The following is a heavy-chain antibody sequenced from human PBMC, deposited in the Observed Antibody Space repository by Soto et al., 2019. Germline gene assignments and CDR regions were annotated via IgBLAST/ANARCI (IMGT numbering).Heavy chain of an antibody. CDR3: AKSLRPSALTTYYFDC. D-gene: IGHD4-17*01. CDR1: GLTFSRYA. J-gene: IGHJ4*02. CDR2: INPSGDIT. V-gene: IGHV3-23*01. Sequence: EEQLLESGGGLVQPGGSLRLSCAASGLTFSRYAMSWVRQAPGTGLEWVSIINPSGDITYYGDSVKGRFTISRDNSKNTLSLQMNSLRAEDTAVYYCAKSLRPSALTTYYFDCRGQGTLVTVSS.